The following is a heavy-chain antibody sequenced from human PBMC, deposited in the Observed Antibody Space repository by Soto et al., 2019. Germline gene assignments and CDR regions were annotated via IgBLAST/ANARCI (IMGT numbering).Heavy chain of an antibody. CDR3: ASNHLGPTPYGMDV. CDR1: GYTFTSYA. CDR2: INAGNGNT. D-gene: IGHD3-3*01. V-gene: IGHV1-3*05. Sequence: QVQLVQSGAEEKKPGASVKVSCKASGYTFTSYAMHWVRQAPGQRLEWMGWINAGNGNTKYSQKFQGRVTITRDTXTSTAYMELSSLRSEDTAVYYCASNHLGPTPYGMDVWGQGTTVTVSS. J-gene: IGHJ6*02.